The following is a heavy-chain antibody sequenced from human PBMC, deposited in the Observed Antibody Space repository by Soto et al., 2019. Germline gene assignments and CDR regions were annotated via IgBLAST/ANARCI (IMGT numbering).Heavy chain of an antibody. CDR1: GDSIISSDFY. Sequence: TETLSLTCTVSGDSIISSDFYWGWVRQPPGKGLEWIGSIFYLGSSYYNPSLKSRVTMSVDTSKNQFSLRLRSVTAADTALYFCARHSLALRKYNWFDPWGQGTMATLSA. CDR3: ARHSLALRKYNWFDP. CDR2: IFYLGSS. J-gene: IGHJ5*02. V-gene: IGHV4-39*01. D-gene: IGHD3-3*02.